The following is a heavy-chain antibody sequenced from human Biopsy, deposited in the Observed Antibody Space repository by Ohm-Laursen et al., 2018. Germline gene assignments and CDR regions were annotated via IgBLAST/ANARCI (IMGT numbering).Heavy chain of an antibody. V-gene: IGHV1-69*04. CDR3: AREAIGYQLPCDD. D-gene: IGHD2-15*01. J-gene: IGHJ4*02. CDR2: IIPILRTT. Sequence: SSVKVSCKTSTGTFDSYGVTWVRQAPGQGLEWMGRIIPILRTTTYAPKFQGRVTFTADKSSSTAYLELISLTSEDTAMFYCAREAIGYQLPCDDWGQGTLVTVSS. CDR1: TGTFDSYG.